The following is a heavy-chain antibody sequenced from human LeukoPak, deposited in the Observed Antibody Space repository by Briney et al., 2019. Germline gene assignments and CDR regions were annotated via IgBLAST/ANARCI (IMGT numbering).Heavy chain of an antibody. J-gene: IGHJ5*02. D-gene: IGHD2-2*01. CDR3: ARLNDCSPSSCFSRWIDP. V-gene: IGHV4-39*07. Sequence: SETLSLTCTVSGDSISSSSNNFYWGWIRQPPGKGLECVGSLYYGASSYYNPSLTSRVTMSVDTSKNQLSLKLSSVTAADTAVYYCARLNDCSPSSCFSRWIDPWGQGTLVTVSP. CDR2: LYYGASS. CDR1: GDSISSSSNNFY.